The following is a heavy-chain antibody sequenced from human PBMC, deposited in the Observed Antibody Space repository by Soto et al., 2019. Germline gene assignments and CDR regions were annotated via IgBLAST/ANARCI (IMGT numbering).Heavy chain of an antibody. CDR3: ARSVAMLTAPGF. V-gene: IGHV4-39*01. Sequence: SETLSLTCTVSGGSISSSSYYWGWIRQPPGKGLEWIGSIYYSGSTYYNPSLESSVTISVDTSKNQFSLKLSSVTAAATAVYHCARSVAMLTAPGFRGQGTLVTVSS. CDR1: GGSISSSSYY. CDR2: IYYSGST. D-gene: IGHD3-16*01. J-gene: IGHJ4*02.